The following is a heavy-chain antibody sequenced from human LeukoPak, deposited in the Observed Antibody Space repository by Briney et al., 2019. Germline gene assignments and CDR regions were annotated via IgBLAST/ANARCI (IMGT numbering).Heavy chain of an antibody. CDR1: GYTFTGYY. V-gene: IGHV1-2*02. D-gene: IGHD2-21*02. CDR2: INPNSGGT. CDR3: ARDLVVVVTAINYYYMDV. J-gene: IGHJ6*03. Sequence: ASVKVSCKTSGYTFTGYYMHWVRQAPGQGLEWMGWINPNSGGTNYAQRFQGRVTMTRDTSISTAYMELSRLRSDDTAVYYCARDLVVVVTAINYYYMDVWGKGTTVTVSS.